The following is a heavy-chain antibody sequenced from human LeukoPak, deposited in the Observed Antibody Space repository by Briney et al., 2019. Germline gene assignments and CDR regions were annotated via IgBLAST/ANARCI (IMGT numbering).Heavy chain of an antibody. CDR2: INPNSGGT. CDR3: ARGTAAGVSSPNY. V-gene: IGHV1-2*02. D-gene: IGHD6-25*01. CDR1: GYTFTGCY. J-gene: IGHJ4*02. Sequence: ASVKVSCKASGYTFTGCYMHWVRQAPGQGLEWMGWINPNSGGTNYAQKFRGRVTMTRDTSISTAYMELSRLSSDDTAVYYCARGTAAGVSSPNYWGQGTLVTVSS.